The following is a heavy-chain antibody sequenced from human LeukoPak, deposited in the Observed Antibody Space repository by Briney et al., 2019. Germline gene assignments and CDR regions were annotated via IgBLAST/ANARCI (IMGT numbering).Heavy chain of an antibody. J-gene: IGHJ6*03. V-gene: IGHV1-69*05. CDR2: IIPIFGTA. Sequence: EASVKVSCKASGGTFSSYAISWVRQAPGQGLEWMGGIIPIFGTANYAQKFQGRVTITTDESTSTAYMELSSLRSEDTAVYYCARGVPLYDYYYYMDVWGKGTTVTVSS. CDR3: ARGVPLYDYYYYMDV. CDR1: GGTFSSYA.